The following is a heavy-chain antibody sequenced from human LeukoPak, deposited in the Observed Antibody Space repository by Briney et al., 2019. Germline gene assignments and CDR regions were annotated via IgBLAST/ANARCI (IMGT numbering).Heavy chain of an antibody. J-gene: IGHJ5*02. D-gene: IGHD6-19*01. CDR1: GFAFSNHA. CDR3: AKLYSSGWLGLSS. CDR2: ISGDGGRT. Sequence: GGSLRLSCAASGFAFSNHAMSWVHQAPGKGLEWVSGISGDGGRTWYADSVKGRFTISRDNSKNTLYLQMSSLRDEDTAVYYCAKLYSSGWLGLSSWGQGTLVTVSS. V-gene: IGHV3-23*01.